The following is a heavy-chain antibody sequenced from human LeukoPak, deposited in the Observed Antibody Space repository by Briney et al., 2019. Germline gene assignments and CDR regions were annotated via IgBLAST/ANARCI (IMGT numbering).Heavy chain of an antibody. CDR1: GGSISSGGYY. CDR2: IYYSGST. V-gene: IGHV4-31*03. Sequence: SENLSLTCTVSGGSISSGGYYWSWIRQHPGKGLEWIGYIYYSGSTYYNPSLKSRVTISVDTSKNQFSLKLSSVTAADTAVYYCARRAYSDYGGVSVDPWGQGTLVTVSS. J-gene: IGHJ5*02. CDR3: ARRAYSDYGGVSVDP. D-gene: IGHD4-11*01.